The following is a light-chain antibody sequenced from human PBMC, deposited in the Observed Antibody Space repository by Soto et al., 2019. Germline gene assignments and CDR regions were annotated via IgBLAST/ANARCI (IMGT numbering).Light chain of an antibody. CDR1: SSDVGTYNL. V-gene: IGLV2-23*03. J-gene: IGLJ1*01. CDR3: CSYTGSTTFEV. Sequence: QSALTQPASVSGSPGQSITISCTGTSSDVGTYNLVSWYEHHPGKAPKFMIYEGSKRPSGVSYRFSGSKSGNTASLTISGLQADDEADYPFCSYTGSTTFEVFETGTKATV. CDR2: EGS.